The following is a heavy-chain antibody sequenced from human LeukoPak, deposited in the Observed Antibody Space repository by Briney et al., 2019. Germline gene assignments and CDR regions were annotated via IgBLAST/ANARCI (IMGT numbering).Heavy chain of an antibody. CDR2: INHSGST. CDR1: GGSFSGYY. CDR3: ARGRAVAGTMVPIDY. J-gene: IGHJ4*02. D-gene: IGHD6-19*01. Sequence: SETLSLTCAVYGGSFSGYYWSWIRQPPGKGLEWIGEINHSGSTNYNPSLKSRVIISVDTSKNQFSLKLSSVTAADTAVYYCARGRAVAGTMVPIDYWGQGTLVTVSS. V-gene: IGHV4-34*01.